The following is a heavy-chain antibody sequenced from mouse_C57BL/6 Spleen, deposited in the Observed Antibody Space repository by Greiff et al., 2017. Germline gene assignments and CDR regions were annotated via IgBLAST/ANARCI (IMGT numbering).Heavy chain of an antibody. CDR3: TRGDGYDRKFDY. CDR2: IDPETGGT. D-gene: IGHD2-2*01. CDR1: GYTFTDYE. Sequence: VKLVESGAELVRPGASVTLSCKASGYTFTDYEMHWVKQTPVHGLEWIGAIDPETGGTAYNQKFKGKAILTADKSSSTAYMELRSLTSEDSAVYYCTRGDGYDRKFDYWGQGTTLTVSS. J-gene: IGHJ2*01. V-gene: IGHV1-15*01.